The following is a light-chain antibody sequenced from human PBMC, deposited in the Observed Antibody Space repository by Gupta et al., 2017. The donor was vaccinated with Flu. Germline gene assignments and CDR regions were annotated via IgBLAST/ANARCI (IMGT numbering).Light chain of an antibody. CDR1: QTVSNC. J-gene: IGKJ1*01. CDR2: ATS. Sequence: DIQMTQSPTSLSASVGDRVSITCRASQTVSNCLNWYQQQPGKAPKLLIFATSTLENGVPSRFSGSGSDTXFTLSIXSLQPEDFATYYCQQTYTITPTFGXGTKVEI. V-gene: IGKV1-39*01. CDR3: QQTYTITPT.